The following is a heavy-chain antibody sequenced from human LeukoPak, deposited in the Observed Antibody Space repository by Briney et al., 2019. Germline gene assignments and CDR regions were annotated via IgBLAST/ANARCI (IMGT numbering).Heavy chain of an antibody. CDR1: GYTFTSYY. CDR2: INPSGGST. CDR3: AREGEVIVTDNLFY. Sequence: GASVKVSCKASGYTFTSYYMHWVRQAPGQRLEWMGIINPSGGSTTYAQMFQGRVTMTRDTSTRTVYMELSSLRSEDTAAYYCAREGEVIVTDNLFYWGQGTLVTVSS. D-gene: IGHD2-21*01. V-gene: IGHV1-46*01. J-gene: IGHJ4*02.